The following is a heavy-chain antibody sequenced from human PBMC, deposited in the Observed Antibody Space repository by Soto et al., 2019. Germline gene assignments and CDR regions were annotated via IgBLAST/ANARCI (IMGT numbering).Heavy chain of an antibody. V-gene: IGHV4-39*01. CDR3: ARQPRILTGYSGHFDY. J-gene: IGHJ4*02. Sequence: SETLSLTCTVAGGSISSSSYYWGWIRQPPGKGLEWIGSIYYSGSTYYNPSLKSRVTISVDTSKNQFSLKLSSVTAADTAVYYCARQPRILTGYSGHFDYRGQGTLVTVSS. CDR2: IYYSGST. CDR1: GGSISSSSYY. D-gene: IGHD3-9*01.